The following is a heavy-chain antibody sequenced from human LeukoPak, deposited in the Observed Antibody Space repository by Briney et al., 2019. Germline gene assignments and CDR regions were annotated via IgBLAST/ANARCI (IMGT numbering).Heavy chain of an antibody. D-gene: IGHD2-15*01. CDR3: ARGGGGPQTFDY. CDR1: GGSISSGGYY. CDR2: IYYSGST. V-gene: IGHV4-61*08. Sequence: KTSETLSLTCTVSGGSISSGGYYWSWIRQHPGKGLEWIGYIYYSGSTNYNPSLKSRVTISVDTSKNQFSLKLSSVTAADTAVYYCARGGGGPQTFDYWGQGTLVTVSS. J-gene: IGHJ4*02.